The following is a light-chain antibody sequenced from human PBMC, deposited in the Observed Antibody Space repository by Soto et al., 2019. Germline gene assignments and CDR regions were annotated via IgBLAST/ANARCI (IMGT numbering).Light chain of an antibody. Sequence: EVVMPQSPATLSVSPGERPTFSCRASQTVSSNLAWYQQKPGQSPRLLIYGTSTRATGVPARFSGRGSGTEFTLSIRSPRSEDFAVYYSYQYNFWPSFGQGTKVDIK. CDR2: GTS. V-gene: IGKV3-15*01. CDR1: QTVSSN. J-gene: IGKJ1*01. CDR3: YQYNFWPS.